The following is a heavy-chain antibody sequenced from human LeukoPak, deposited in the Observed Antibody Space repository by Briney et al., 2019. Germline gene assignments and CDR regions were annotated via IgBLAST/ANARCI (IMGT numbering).Heavy chain of an antibody. J-gene: IGHJ6*03. D-gene: IGHD6-13*01. Sequence: SETLSLTCTVSGGSISSYYWSWLWQPPGKGLEWIGYIYYSGSTNYNPSLKSRVTISVDTSKNQFSLKLSSVTAADTAVYYCAREIQGWVAFAIAAAGKGGYYYYYTDVWGKGTTVTVSS. CDR3: AREIQGWVAFAIAAAGKGGYYYYYTDV. V-gene: IGHV4-59*01. CDR1: GGSISSYY. CDR2: IYYSGST.